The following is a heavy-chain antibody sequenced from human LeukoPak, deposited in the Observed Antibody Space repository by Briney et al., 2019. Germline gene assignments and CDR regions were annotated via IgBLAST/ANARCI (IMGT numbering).Heavy chain of an antibody. Sequence: SGTLSLTCAVSGGSTSNYYSSWIWQSAGKGLEWIGHIYFSGNVNYNPSLKSRVTMSVDTSKNQFSLKLSSVTAADTAVYYCAREDYGDYVGSINWGQGTLVTVSS. CDR3: AREDYGDYVGSIN. CDR1: GGSTSNYY. V-gene: IGHV4-4*07. D-gene: IGHD4-17*01. CDR2: IYFSGNV. J-gene: IGHJ4*02.